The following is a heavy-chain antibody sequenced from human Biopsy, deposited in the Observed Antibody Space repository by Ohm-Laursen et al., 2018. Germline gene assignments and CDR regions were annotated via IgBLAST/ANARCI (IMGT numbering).Heavy chain of an antibody. Sequence: GSLRLSCAASGFAFNLYEMNWVRQAPGKGMEWISYIYGGGSPVSYADSVKGRFTISRDDAKNSLYLQMNSLRAEDTAVYYCARGRTGGWGQGTLVTVSS. CDR1: GFAFNLYE. J-gene: IGHJ4*02. V-gene: IGHV3-48*03. D-gene: IGHD1/OR15-1a*01. CDR2: IYGGGSPV. CDR3: ARGRTGG.